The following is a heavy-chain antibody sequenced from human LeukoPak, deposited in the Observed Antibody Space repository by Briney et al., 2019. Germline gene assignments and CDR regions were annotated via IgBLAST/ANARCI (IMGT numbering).Heavy chain of an antibody. CDR1: GGSISSDY. J-gene: IGHJ1*01. CDR3: ASAVPEYFQH. CDR2: MHYSGNS. V-gene: IGHV4-59*01. Sequence: PSETLSLTRTVSGGSISSDYWSWIRQPPGKGLEWIGYMHYSGNSAYNPSLKSRVTMSLDTSKNQFSLRLTSVTAADTAVYYCASAVPEYFQHWGQGTLVTVSS.